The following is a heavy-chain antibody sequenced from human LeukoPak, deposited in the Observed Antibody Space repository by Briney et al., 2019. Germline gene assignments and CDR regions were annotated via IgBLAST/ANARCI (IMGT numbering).Heavy chain of an antibody. CDR3: ARALSITSAGPGY. CDR2: IHYSGNS. V-gene: IGHV4-59*01. D-gene: IGHD6-13*01. CDR1: GGAISSDY. Sequence: SETLSPTCTVSGGAISSDYWSWIRQPPRKGLEWIAYIHYSGNSNYNPSLRSRATISEDTSKNQFSLKLSSVTAADTAVYYCARALSITSAGPGYWGQGTLVTVSS. J-gene: IGHJ4*02.